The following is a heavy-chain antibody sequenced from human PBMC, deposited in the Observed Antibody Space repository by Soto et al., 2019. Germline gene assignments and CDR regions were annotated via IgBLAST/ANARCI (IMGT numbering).Heavy chain of an antibody. CDR2: IIPMFNIT. Sequence: QVLLVQSGAEVKNPVSSVKVSCKASGGTFISYVYNWVRQAPGQGLEWMGGIIPMFNITNYSQKFQGRLTITADESTTTVYMELRSLRSEDTAVYYCARWPTVSRPTYGMDVRGQGTTVTVSS. D-gene: IGHD2-2*01. V-gene: IGHV1-69*01. J-gene: IGHJ6*02. CDR1: GGTFISYV. CDR3: ARWPTVSRPTYGMDV.